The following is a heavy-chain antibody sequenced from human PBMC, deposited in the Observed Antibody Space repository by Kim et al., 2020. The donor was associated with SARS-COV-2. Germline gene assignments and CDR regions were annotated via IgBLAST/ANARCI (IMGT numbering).Heavy chain of an antibody. J-gene: IGHJ6*02. Sequence: GGSLRLSCAASGFTFSSYDMHWVRQATGKGLEWVSAIGTAGDTYYPGSVKGRFTISRENAKNSLYLQMNSLRAGDTAVYYCARAQKGGAQGIAAARDGMDVWGQGTTVTVSS. CDR1: GFTFSSYD. CDR2: IGTAGDT. D-gene: IGHD6-13*01. CDR3: ARAQKGGAQGIAAARDGMDV. V-gene: IGHV3-13*01.